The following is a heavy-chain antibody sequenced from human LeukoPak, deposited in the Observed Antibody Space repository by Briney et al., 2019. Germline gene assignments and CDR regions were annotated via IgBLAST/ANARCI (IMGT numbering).Heavy chain of an antibody. CDR2: INSDGTTT. CDR1: GFTFSSYW. J-gene: IGHJ4*02. Sequence: GWSLRLSCAASGFTFSSYWMHWVRQPPGKGPVWVSRINSDGTTTSYADSVKGRFTVSRDNAKNTLYLQMNSLRAEDTAVYYCARVGSGGNCNWGQGTLVTVSS. D-gene: IGHD2-15*01. V-gene: IGHV3-74*01. CDR3: ARVGSGGNCN.